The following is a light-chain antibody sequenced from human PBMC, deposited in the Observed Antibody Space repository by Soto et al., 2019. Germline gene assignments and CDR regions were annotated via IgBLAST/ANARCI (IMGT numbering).Light chain of an antibody. Sequence: EIMLSQSPAALSLSPRERATLSCRASQSVSSYLAWYQQKRGQAPRLLIYDASNRATGIPARFSGSGSGTDFTLTISSLEPEDFAVYYCQHRSNWPITFCHVTRLEIK. CDR1: QSVSSY. CDR2: DAS. V-gene: IGKV3-11*01. CDR3: QHRSNWPIT. J-gene: IGKJ5*01.